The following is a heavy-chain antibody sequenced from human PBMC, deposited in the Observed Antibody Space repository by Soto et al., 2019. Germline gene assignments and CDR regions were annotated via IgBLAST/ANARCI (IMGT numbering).Heavy chain of an antibody. CDR2: ISYDGSKK. V-gene: IGHV3-30-3*01. Sequence: QVQLVESGGGVGQPGRPLILSCAASGVTFISYAMHWVRQAPGKGLEWVAVISYDGSKKYYADPVKGRFTISRDNSKNTLYLEMNSLRAEDTALYYCARDRGSATTRYCYGMDVCGQGNTVTVSS. J-gene: IGHJ6*02. CDR3: ARDRGSATTRYCYGMDV. CDR1: GVTFISYA. D-gene: IGHD1-7*01.